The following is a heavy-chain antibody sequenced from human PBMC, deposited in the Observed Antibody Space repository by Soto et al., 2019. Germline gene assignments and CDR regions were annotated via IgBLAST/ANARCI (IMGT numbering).Heavy chain of an antibody. CDR2: IIPYYNTL. V-gene: IGHV1-69*01. Sequence: QAQVVQSGAEVRKPGSSVKLSCKASEGTFNSYAIAWVRQAPGQGLEWMGGIIPYYNTLNYAQKFQDRVTITSDDSTNTVYMELSSLRSDDTAVYFCASGASRWYPYCFDSWAQGTLVTVSS. J-gene: IGHJ4*02. D-gene: IGHD6-13*01. CDR3: ASGASRWYPYCFDS. CDR1: EGTFNSYA.